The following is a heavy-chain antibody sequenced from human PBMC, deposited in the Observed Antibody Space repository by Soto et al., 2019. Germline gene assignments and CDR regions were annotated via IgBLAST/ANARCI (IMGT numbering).Heavy chain of an antibody. CDR2: IYYSGST. D-gene: IGHD5-12*01. CDR3: ARVNSGYPGNWFDP. CDR1: GGSISSYY. Sequence: PLETLSLTCTVSGGSISSYYWSWIRQPPGKGLEWIGYIYYSGSTNYNPSLKSRVTISVDTSKNQFSLKLSSVTAADTAVYYCARVNSGYPGNWFDPWGQGTLVTVSS. V-gene: IGHV4-59*01. J-gene: IGHJ5*02.